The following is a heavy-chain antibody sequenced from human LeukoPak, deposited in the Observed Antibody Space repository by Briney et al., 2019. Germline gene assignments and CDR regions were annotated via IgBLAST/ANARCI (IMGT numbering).Heavy chain of an antibody. V-gene: IGHV1-2*02. CDR3: AREQQLVI. J-gene: IGHJ3*02. Sequence: ASVEVSCKASGYTFTGYYIHWVRQAPGQGLEWMGCINPNSGGTNYAQKFQGRVTMTRDTSISTAYMELSRLRSDDTAVYYCAREQQLVIWGQGTMVTVSS. CDR1: GYTFTGYY. CDR2: INPNSGGT. D-gene: IGHD6-13*01.